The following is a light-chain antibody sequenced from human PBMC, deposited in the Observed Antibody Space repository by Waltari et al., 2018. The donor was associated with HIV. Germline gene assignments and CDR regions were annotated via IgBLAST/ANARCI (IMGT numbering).Light chain of an antibody. V-gene: IGLV2-11*01. CDR2: DVT. CDR3: CAYAGSYTL. J-gene: IGLJ3*02. Sequence: QSALTQPRSVSGSPGPSVTISCTGTSSGFGGYHYVSWYQQHPNKAPKLMIYDVTKRPSGVPDRFSGSKSGNTASLTISGLQADDEADYYCCAYAGSYTLFGGGTKVTVL. CDR1: SSGFGGYHY.